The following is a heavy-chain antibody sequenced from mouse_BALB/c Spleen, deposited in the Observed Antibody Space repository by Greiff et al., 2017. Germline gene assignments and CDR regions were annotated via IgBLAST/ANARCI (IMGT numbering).Heavy chain of an antibody. J-gene: IGHJ1*01. Sequence: VQLKQSGPELVKPGASVKIPCKASGYTFTDYNMDWVKQSHGKSLEWIGDINPNNGGTIYNQKFKGKATLTVDKSSSTAYMELRSLTSEDTAVYYCARRGGGSYFDVWGAGTTVTVSS. CDR1: GYTFTDYN. CDR2: INPNNGGT. V-gene: IGHV1-18*01. CDR3: ARRGGGSYFDV. D-gene: IGHD1-1*02.